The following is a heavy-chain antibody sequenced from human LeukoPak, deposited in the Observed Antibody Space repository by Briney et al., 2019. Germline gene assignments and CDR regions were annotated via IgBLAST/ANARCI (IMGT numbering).Heavy chain of an antibody. CDR2: ISGSGGST. V-gene: IGHV3-23*01. D-gene: IGHD6-13*01. CDR1: GFTFSSYA. Sequence: GGSLRLSCAASGFTFSSYAMSWVRQAPGKGLEWVSAISGSGGSTYYADFVKDRFTISRDNSKSTLFVQMNSLRAEDTAIYYCAKEVWYSSSRYSEYWGQGTLVTVSS. CDR3: AKEVWYSSSRYSEY. J-gene: IGHJ4*02.